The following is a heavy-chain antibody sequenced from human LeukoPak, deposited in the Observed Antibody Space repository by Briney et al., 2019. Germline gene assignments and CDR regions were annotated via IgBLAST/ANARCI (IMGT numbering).Heavy chain of an antibody. CDR3: ARERCTTAGCDKSFDS. J-gene: IGHJ4*02. D-gene: IGHD2-2*02. V-gene: IGHV1-2*02. CDR2: INPKRGDT. CDR1: GYSFTDYY. Sequence: ASVKVSCKESGYSFTDYYMHWVRQAPGQGLERMGWINPKRGDTKYAQKFQGRITMTRDTSISTSYMELSRLRPDDTAVYYCARERCTTAGCDKSFDSWGQGTLITVSS.